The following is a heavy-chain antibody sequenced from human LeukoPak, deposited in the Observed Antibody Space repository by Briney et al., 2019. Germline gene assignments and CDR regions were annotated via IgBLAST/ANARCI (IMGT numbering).Heavy chain of an antibody. Sequence: PSQTLSLTCAVSGDSVSSGGYYWTWIRQQPGKGLEWIGYISNSGTTSYSPSLKSRVSISVDTSNNQFSLRLSSVTAAGTAVYYCARDVVVTSSPDAFDIWGQGTMVTVSS. J-gene: IGHJ3*02. D-gene: IGHD2-21*02. V-gene: IGHV4-31*11. CDR2: ISNSGTT. CDR3: ARDVVVTSSPDAFDI. CDR1: GDSVSSGGYY.